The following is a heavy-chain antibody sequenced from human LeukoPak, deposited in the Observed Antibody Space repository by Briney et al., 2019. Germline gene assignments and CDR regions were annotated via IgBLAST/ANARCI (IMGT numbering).Heavy chain of an antibody. J-gene: IGHJ5*02. Sequence: SVKVSCKASGGTFSSYAISWVRQAPGQGLEWMGGIIPIFGTANYALKFQGRVTITADESTSTAYMELSSLRSEDTAVYYCARSTMVRGVIIRWFDPWGQGTLVTVSS. CDR2: IIPIFGTA. V-gene: IGHV1-69*01. CDR1: GGTFSSYA. D-gene: IGHD3-10*01. CDR3: ARSTMVRGVIIRWFDP.